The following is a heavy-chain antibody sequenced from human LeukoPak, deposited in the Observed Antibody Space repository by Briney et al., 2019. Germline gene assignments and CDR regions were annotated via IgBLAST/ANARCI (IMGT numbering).Heavy chain of an antibody. V-gene: IGHV3-73*01. Sequence: PGGSLRLSCAASGFTFSGSAMHWVRQASGKGLEWVGRIRSKANSYATAYAASVKGRFTISRDDSKNTAYLQMNSLRAEDTAVYYCARNHNGYCSGGSCYSDYWGQGTLVTVSS. D-gene: IGHD2-15*01. J-gene: IGHJ4*02. CDR3: ARNHNGYCSGGSCYSDY. CDR2: IRSKANSYAT. CDR1: GFTFSGSA.